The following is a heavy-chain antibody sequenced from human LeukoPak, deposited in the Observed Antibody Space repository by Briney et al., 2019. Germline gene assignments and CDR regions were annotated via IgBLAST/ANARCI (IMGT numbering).Heavy chain of an antibody. CDR3: TRDAFGVDKSPF. Sequence: GGSLRLSCAASGFTFSNYWMHWVRQAPGKGLVWVSRIDSDGSTTNYADSVKGRFTLSRDNAKNTLYLQMSSLRAEDTAVYYCTRDAFGVDKSPFWGQGTLVTVSS. V-gene: IGHV3-74*01. CDR1: GFTFSNYW. CDR2: IDSDGSTT. D-gene: IGHD3-3*01. J-gene: IGHJ4*02.